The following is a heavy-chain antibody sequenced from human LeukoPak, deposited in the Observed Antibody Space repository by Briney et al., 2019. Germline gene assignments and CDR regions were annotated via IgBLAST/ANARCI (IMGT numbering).Heavy chain of an antibody. V-gene: IGHV3-30*04. CDR2: ISYGGSNE. J-gene: IGHJ4*02. Sequence: GGSLRLSRAASGFTFSDYAMHWVRQAPGKGLEWVAVISYGGSNEYYADSVKGRFTISRDNSKNTLYLQMNSLRAEDTAVYYCARDGSRGSSWYYFDYWGQGTLVTVSS. D-gene: IGHD6-13*01. CDR1: GFTFSDYA. CDR3: ARDGSRGSSWYYFDY.